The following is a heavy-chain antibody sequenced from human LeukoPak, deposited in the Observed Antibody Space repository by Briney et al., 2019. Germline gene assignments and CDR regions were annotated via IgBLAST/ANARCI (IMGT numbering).Heavy chain of an antibody. CDR3: ARGVSGTGPDI. J-gene: IGHJ3*02. CDR1: GFTFSSYW. D-gene: IGHD5/OR15-5a*01. V-gene: IGHV3-74*01. CDR2: IKTDGSSA. Sequence: GGSLRLSCAASGFTFSSYWMHWVRQAPGKGLVWVSRIKTDGSSADYADSVKGRFTISRDNAKNTMYLQMNSLRAEDTAVYYCARGVSGTGPDIWGLGTMVTVSS.